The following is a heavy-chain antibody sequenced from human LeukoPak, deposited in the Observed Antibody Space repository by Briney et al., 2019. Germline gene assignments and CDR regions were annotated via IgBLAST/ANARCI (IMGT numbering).Heavy chain of an antibody. J-gene: IGHJ4*02. CDR1: GFTFSDYY. CDR2: ISSSSTYT. Sequence: EGSLRLSCAASGFTFSDYYMSWIRQAPGKGLEWVSYISSSSTYTNYADSVKGRFTISRDNAKNSLYLQMNSLRAEDTAVYYCARDRGGLAGYSGSYPPDYWGQGTLVTVSS. D-gene: IGHD1-26*01. V-gene: IGHV3-11*06. CDR3: ARDRGGLAGYSGSYPPDY.